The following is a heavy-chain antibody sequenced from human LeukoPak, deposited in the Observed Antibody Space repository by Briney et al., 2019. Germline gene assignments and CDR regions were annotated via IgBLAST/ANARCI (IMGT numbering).Heavy chain of an antibody. CDR3: ARGRVRDRGEIDY. J-gene: IGHJ4*02. CDR2: MNPNSGNT. D-gene: IGHD3-10*01. CDR1: GYTFTSSD. V-gene: IGHV1-8*01. Sequence: ASVKVSCKASGYTFTSSDINWVRQATGQGLEWMGWMNPNSGNTGYAQKFQGRVTMTRNTSISTAYMELSSLRSEDTAVYYCARGRVRDRGEIDYWGQGTLVTVSS.